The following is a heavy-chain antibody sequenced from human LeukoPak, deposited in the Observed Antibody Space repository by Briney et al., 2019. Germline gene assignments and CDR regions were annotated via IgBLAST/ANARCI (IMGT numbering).Heavy chain of an antibody. J-gene: IGHJ5*02. Sequence: GGSLRLSCAASGFTFSSYAMSWVRQAPGKGLEWVSAISGSGGSTYYADSVKGRFTISRDNAKNSLYLQMNSLRAEDTAVYYCARERTAGRTDPWGQGTLVTVSS. CDR3: ARERTAGRTDP. D-gene: IGHD3-10*01. CDR1: GFTFSSYA. V-gene: IGHV3-23*01. CDR2: ISGSGGST.